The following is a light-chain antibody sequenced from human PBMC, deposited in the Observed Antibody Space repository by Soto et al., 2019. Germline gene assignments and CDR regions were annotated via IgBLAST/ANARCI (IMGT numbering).Light chain of an antibody. CDR3: QHYGTSPEVT. J-gene: IGKJ5*01. V-gene: IGKV3-20*01. Sequence: EIVLTQSPGTLSLSQGERATLSCRAGESVSSSSLAWYQQKPGQAPRLLMHGASSRATGIPDGFSGSGSGADFTLTISRVEPEDFAVYYCQHYGTSPEVTFGQGTRLEIK. CDR2: GAS. CDR1: ESVSSSS.